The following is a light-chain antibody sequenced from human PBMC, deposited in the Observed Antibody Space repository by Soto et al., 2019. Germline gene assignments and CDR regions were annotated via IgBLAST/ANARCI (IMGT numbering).Light chain of an antibody. V-gene: IGLV2-23*01. J-gene: IGLJ2*01. CDR2: EGS. CDR3: CSYAGSSTAVV. CDR1: SSDVGSYNL. Sequence: QSALTQPASVSGSPGQSITISCTGTSSDVGSYNLVSWYQQHPGKAPKLMIYEGSKRPSGVSNRFSGSKSGNPASLTISGRQAEDEADYYCCSYAGSSTAVVFGGGTKLTVL.